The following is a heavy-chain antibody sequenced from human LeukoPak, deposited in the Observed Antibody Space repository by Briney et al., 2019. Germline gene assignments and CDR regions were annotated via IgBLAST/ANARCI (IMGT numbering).Heavy chain of an antibody. CDR3: ARGGSMVRGVIIRKFDY. D-gene: IGHD3-10*01. CDR1: GYTFTSYD. CDR2: MNPNSGNT. V-gene: IGHV1-8*01. J-gene: IGHJ4*02. Sequence: GASVKVSCKASGYTFTSYDINWVRQATGQGLEWMGWMNPNSGNTGYAQKFQGRVTMTRNTSISTAYMELSSLRSEDTAVYYCARGGSMVRGVIIRKFDYWAREPWSPSPQ.